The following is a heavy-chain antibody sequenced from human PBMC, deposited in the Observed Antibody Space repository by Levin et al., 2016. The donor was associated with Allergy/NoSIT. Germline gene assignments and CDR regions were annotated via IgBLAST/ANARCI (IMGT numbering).Heavy chain of an antibody. J-gene: IGHJ6*03. CDR3: ARGLRRSQLPTSAHHFYYYMDV. V-gene: IGHV1-69*13. D-gene: IGHD1-1*01. CDR1: GDTSNYHV. CDR2: IIPMFGTP. Sequence: SVKVSCKASGDTSNYHVFSWVRQAPGQGLEWMGGIIPMFGTPSYAQKFQGRVTISADRSTTTAYMELSSLASDDTAIYYCARGLRRSQLPTSAHHFYYYMDVWGKGTTVTVSS.